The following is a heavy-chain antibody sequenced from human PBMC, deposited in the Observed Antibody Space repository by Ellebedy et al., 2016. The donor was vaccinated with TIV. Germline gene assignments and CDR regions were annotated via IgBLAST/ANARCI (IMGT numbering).Heavy chain of an antibody. CDR1: GGSFSGYY. Sequence: SETLSLTXAVYGGSFSGYYWSWIRQPPGKGLEWIGEINHSGSTNYNPSLKSRVTISVDTSKNQFSLKLSSVTAADTAVYYCARLEGGWFDPWGQGTLVTVSS. CDR3: ARLEGGWFDP. V-gene: IGHV4-34*01. J-gene: IGHJ5*02. D-gene: IGHD3-3*01. CDR2: INHSGST.